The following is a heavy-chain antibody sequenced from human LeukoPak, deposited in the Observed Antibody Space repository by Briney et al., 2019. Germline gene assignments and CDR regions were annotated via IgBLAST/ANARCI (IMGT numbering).Heavy chain of an antibody. Sequence: PSQTLSLTCAVSGGSISSGGYSWSWIRQPPGKGLEWIGYIYHSGSTYYNPSLKSRVTISVDRSKNQFSLKLSSVTAADTAVYYCARAANCFDPWGQGTLVTVSS. J-gene: IGHJ5*02. V-gene: IGHV4-30-2*01. CDR2: IYHSGST. CDR1: GGSISSGGYS. CDR3: ARAANCFDP.